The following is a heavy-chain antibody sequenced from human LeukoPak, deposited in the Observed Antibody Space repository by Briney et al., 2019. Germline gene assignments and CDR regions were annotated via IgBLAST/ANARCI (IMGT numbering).Heavy chain of an antibody. CDR2: IRWDGGDT. CDR3: AKEMATYSSTLGWFDP. CDR1: GFTFHDYT. D-gene: IGHD6-13*01. Sequence: PGGSLRLSCAASGFTFHDYTMHWVRQAPGKGLEWVSLIRWDGGDTYYADSVKGRFAISRDNSKNSLYLHMNSLRTEDTAFYYCAKEMATYSSTLGWFDPWGQGTLVTVSS. J-gene: IGHJ5*02. V-gene: IGHV3-43*01.